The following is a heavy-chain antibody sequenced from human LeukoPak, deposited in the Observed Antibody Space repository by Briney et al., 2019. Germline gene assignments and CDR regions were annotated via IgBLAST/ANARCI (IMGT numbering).Heavy chain of an antibody. CDR1: GGSISSGGYS. J-gene: IGHJ4*02. D-gene: IGHD3-22*01. Sequence: SQTLSLTCAVSGGSISSGGYSWNWIRQPPGKGLEWIGYIYQRGSTYYNSSLKGRVTISVDRSKNNFSLKLFSVTAADTAVFYCARGRARTYYDSSGYSDYFDYWGQGTLVTVSS. V-gene: IGHV4-30-2*01. CDR2: IYQRGST. CDR3: ARGRARTYYDSSGYSDYFDY.